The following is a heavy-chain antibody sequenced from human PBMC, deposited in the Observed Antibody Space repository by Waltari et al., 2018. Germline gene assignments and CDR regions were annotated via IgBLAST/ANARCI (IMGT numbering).Heavy chain of an antibody. Sequence: EVQLDESGGGLVQPGGSLRLSCSASGFNFPSYLMNWVRQAPGKGLVWVARINSDGSSTTYADSVKGRFTISRDNAKNTVYLQMNSLRVEDTAVYYCTRALWLGELYDYWGQGTLVTVSS. CDR3: TRALWLGELYDY. D-gene: IGHD3-10*01. J-gene: IGHJ4*02. CDR2: INSDGSST. V-gene: IGHV3-74*01. CDR1: GFNFPSYL.